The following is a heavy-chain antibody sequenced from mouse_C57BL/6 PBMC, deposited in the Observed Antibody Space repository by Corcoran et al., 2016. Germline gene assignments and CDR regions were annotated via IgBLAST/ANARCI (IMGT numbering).Heavy chain of an antibody. CDR2: IDPEYGET. V-gene: IGHV14-2*01. D-gene: IGHD3-1*01. J-gene: IGHJ4*01. Sequence: EVQLQQSGAELVKPGASVKLSCTASGFNIKDYYMHWVKQRTEQGLEWIGRIDPEYGETKYAPKYQGKANITEDTAYNTAYLQLSSLTSEDTAVYYCARRANTGHAMDYWGQGTSVTVSS. CDR3: ARRANTGHAMDY. CDR1: GFNIKDYY.